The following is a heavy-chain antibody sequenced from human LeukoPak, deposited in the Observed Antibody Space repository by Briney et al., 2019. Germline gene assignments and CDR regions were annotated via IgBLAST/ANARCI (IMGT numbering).Heavy chain of an antibody. J-gene: IGHJ5*02. V-gene: IGHV1-18*01. CDR2: ISAYNGNT. CDR1: GYTFTSYG. D-gene: IGHD3-22*01. CDR3: ASGFRYYYDSTGYWDWFDP. Sequence: ASVKVSCKASGYTFTSYGISWVRQAPGQGLEWMGWISAYNGNTNYAQKLQGRVTMTTDTSTSTAYMELRSLRSDDTAVYYCASGFRYYYDSTGYWDWFDPWGQGTLVTVSS.